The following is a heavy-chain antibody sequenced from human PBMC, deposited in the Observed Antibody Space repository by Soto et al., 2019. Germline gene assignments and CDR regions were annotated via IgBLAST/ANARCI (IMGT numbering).Heavy chain of an antibody. D-gene: IGHD6-19*01. J-gene: IGHJ5*02. CDR3: ARESAVAALDP. CDR2: ISAYNGNT. Sequence: QVQLVQSGAEVKKPGASVKVSCKASGYTFTSYGISWVRQAPGQGLEWMGWISAYNGNTNYAQKLRGRXTXTXXTATSKAYMELRSLRSDDTAVYYCARESAVAALDPWGQGTLVTVSS. CDR1: GYTFTSYG. V-gene: IGHV1-18*01.